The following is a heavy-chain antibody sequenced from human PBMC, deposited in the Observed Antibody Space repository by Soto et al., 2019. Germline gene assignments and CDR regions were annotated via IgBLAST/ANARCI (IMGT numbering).Heavy chain of an antibody. CDR3: ARGAMAKFDY. V-gene: IGHV1-69*13. J-gene: IGHJ4*02. D-gene: IGHD5-18*01. CDR1: GGTFGSHG. Sequence: SVKVSCKASGGTFGSHGVAWVRQAPGQGLEWMGGFIAMLGTPTYAKKVQGRATITADESLTSSYLELRSLRSEDTAVYFCARGAMAKFDYCGPGPVVTVSS. CDR2: FIAMLGTP.